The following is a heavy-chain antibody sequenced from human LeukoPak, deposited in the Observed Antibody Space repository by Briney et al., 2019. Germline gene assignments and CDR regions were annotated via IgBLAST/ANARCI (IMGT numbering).Heavy chain of an antibody. J-gene: IGHJ6*03. D-gene: IGHD3-3*01. CDR2: IIPIFGTA. V-gene: IGHV1-69*06. CDR1: GGTFSSYA. CDR3: AREQSDFWSGYYPSNYYYYYMDV. Sequence: GASVKVTCKASGGTFSSYAISWVRQAPGQGLEWMGGIIPIFGTANYAQKFQGRVTITADKSTSTAYMELSSLRSEDTAVYYCAREQSDFWSGYYPSNYYYYYMDVWGKGTTVTVSS.